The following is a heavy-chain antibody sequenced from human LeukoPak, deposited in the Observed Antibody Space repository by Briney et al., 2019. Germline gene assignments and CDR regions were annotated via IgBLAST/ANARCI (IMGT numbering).Heavy chain of an antibody. CDR3: ARADRLDGAPYLIGP. CDR1: GYTFTDYY. CDR2: INPNSVVI. Sequence: ASVKVSCKTSGYTFTDYYIHWVRQAPGQGLEWMGWINPNSVVISSAQKFRGRVTMTRDTSITTVYMEVRWLTSDDTAIYYCARADRLDGAPYLIGPWGQGTLVTVSS. V-gene: IGHV1-2*02. D-gene: IGHD2-21*01. J-gene: IGHJ5*02.